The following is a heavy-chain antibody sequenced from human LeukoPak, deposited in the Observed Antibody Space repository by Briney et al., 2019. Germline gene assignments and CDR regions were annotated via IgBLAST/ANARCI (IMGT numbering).Heavy chain of an antibody. V-gene: IGHV3-21*01. D-gene: IGHD5-18*01. CDR2: ISSSSSYI. J-gene: IGHJ4*02. Sequence: GGSLRLSCAASGFIFSTYNMNWVRQAPGKGLEWVSCISSSSSYIYYADSVKGRFTISRDNAKKSLYLQMNSLGAEDTAVYYCARHLSGITGYTYGRGIDYWGQGTLLTVSS. CDR1: GFIFSTYN. CDR3: ARHLSGITGYTYGRGIDY.